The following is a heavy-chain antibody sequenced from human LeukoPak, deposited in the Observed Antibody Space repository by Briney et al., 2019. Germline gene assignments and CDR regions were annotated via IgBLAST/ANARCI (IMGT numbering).Heavy chain of an antibody. J-gene: IGHJ4*02. Sequence: AGGSLRLSCAASGFTFSSYAMSWVRQAPGKGLEWVSAISGSGGSTYYADSVKGRFTISRDNSKNTLYLQMNSLRAEDTAVYYCAKDLSKVPSSGWYLPPHYFDYWGQGTLVTVSS. CDR1: GFTFSSYA. CDR2: ISGSGGST. V-gene: IGHV3-23*01. CDR3: AKDLSKVPSSGWYLPPHYFDY. D-gene: IGHD6-19*01.